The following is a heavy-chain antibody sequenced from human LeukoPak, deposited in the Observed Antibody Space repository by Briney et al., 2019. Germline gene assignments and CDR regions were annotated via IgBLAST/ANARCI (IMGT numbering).Heavy chain of an antibody. CDR2: ITGSGGIT. J-gene: IGHJ4*02. D-gene: IGHD3-9*01. V-gene: IGHV3-23*01. CDR3: AKWGDYDVLTGYYDPDY. CDR1: GFTFSNYA. Sequence: PGASLRLSCVASGFTFSNYAMSWVRQAPGKGLGWVSAITGSGGITYYADSVKGRFTISRDNSKNTLYLQMNSLRAEDTAVHYCAKWGDYDVLTGYYDPDYWGQGTLVTVSS.